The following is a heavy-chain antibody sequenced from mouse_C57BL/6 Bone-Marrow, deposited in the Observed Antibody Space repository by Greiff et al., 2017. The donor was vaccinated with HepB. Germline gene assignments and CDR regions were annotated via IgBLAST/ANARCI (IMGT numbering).Heavy chain of an antibody. V-gene: IGHV1-26*01. Sequence: EVQLQQSGPELVKPGASVKISCKASGYTFTDYYMNWVKQSHGKGLEWIGDINPNNGVTSYNQKFKGKATLTVDKSSSTAYMELRSLTSEDSAVYYCARYGYGSSALFAYWGQGTLVTVSA. CDR1: GYTFTDYY. J-gene: IGHJ3*01. D-gene: IGHD1-1*01. CDR2: INPNNGVT. CDR3: ARYGYGSSALFAY.